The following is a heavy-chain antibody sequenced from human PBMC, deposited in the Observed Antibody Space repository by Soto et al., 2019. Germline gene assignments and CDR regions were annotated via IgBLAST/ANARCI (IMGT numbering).Heavy chain of an antibody. Sequence: SLRLSCAASGFTFNVYGMHWVRQAPGKGLEWLANIYYDGDTKIYADSVKGRFTISRDNYRNTLYLQINNLRAEDAAVYYCAREGAGTYNIDYWGQGALVTVSS. CDR1: GFTFNVYG. CDR3: AREGAGTYNIDY. V-gene: IGHV3-33*01. CDR2: IYYDGDTK. D-gene: IGHD1-7*01. J-gene: IGHJ4*02.